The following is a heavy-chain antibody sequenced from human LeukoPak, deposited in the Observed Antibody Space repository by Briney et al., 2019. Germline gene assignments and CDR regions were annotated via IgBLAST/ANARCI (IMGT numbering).Heavy chain of an antibody. CDR2: LYSGDST. J-gene: IGHJ4*02. Sequence: QPGGSLRLSCAASGLTVSSNYMSWVRQAPGKGLEWVSSLYSGDSTYYADSVKGRFTISRDNSKNTLYLQINSLRAEDAALYYCAGRAELGRGFDYWGQGTLVTVSS. CDR1: GLTVSSNY. V-gene: IGHV3-66*01. D-gene: IGHD7-27*01. CDR3: AGRAELGRGFDY.